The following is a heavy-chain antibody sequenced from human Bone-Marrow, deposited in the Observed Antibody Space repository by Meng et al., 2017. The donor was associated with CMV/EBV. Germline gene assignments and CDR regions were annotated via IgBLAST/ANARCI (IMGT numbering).Heavy chain of an antibody. J-gene: IGHJ6*01. D-gene: IGHD3-3*01. CDR3: ARGVGTRITIFGVVLNYGMDV. CDR1: GFSFSNNA. V-gene: IGHV3-23*01. CDR2: ISGSGYST. Sequence: GESLKISCAASGFSFSNNAMAWVRQAPGKGLEWVSIISGSGYSTNYADSVKGRFTISRDNSKSTLYLQMNSLRAEDTAVYYCARGVGTRITIFGVVLNYGMDVWGQGTTVTVYS.